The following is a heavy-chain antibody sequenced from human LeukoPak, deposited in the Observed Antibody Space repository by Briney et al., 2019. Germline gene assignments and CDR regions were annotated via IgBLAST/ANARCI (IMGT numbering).Heavy chain of an antibody. CDR3: ARGHIVVVTAIPHPFDY. V-gene: IGHV1-18*01. Sequence: ASVKVSCKASGYTFTSYGISWVRQAPGQGLEWMGWISAYNGNTNYAQKLQGRVTMTTDTSTSTAYMELRSLRSDDTAVYYCARGHIVVVTAIPHPFDYWGQGTLVTVSS. CDR2: ISAYNGNT. CDR1: GYTFTSYG. D-gene: IGHD2-21*02. J-gene: IGHJ4*02.